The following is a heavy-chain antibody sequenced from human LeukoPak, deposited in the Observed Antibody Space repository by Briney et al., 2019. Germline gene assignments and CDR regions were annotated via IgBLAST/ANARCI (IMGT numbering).Heavy chain of an antibody. J-gene: IGHJ5*02. CDR1: GCTFTGYY. Sequence: ASVKVSCKASGCTFTGYYMHWVRQAPGQGLEWMGWINPNSGGTNYAQKFQGRVTMTRDTSISTAYMELSRLRSDDTAVYYCARDRTYYYDSSGSLGFDPWGQGTLVTVSS. D-gene: IGHD3-22*01. V-gene: IGHV1-2*02. CDR2: INPNSGGT. CDR3: ARDRTYYYDSSGSLGFDP.